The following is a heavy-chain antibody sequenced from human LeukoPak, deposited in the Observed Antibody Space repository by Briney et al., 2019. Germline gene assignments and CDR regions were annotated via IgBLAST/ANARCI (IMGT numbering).Heavy chain of an antibody. J-gene: IGHJ4*02. V-gene: IGHV4-59*01. D-gene: IGHD5-18*01. CDR3: ARGPGGYSYGYYFDY. CDR1: GASIKTYY. CDR2: SGST. Sequence: SETLSLTCTVSGASIKTYYWSWIRQPPGKGLEWIGHSGSTNYNPSLKSRVTISVDTSKNHFSLKLSSVTAADTAVYYCARGPGGYSYGYYFDYWGQGTLVTVSS.